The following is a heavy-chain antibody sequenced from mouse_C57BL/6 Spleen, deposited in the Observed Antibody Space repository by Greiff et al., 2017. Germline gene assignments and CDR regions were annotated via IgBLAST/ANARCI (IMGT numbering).Heavy chain of an antibody. CDR2: INPNNGGT. D-gene: IGHD2-4*01. Sequence: VQLQQSGPELVKPGASVKISCKASGYTFTDYYMNWVKQSHGKSLEWIGDINPNNGGTSYNQKFKGKATLTVDKSSSTAYMELRSLTSEDSAVYYCARSDYDGGFAYWGQGTLVTVSA. J-gene: IGHJ3*01. CDR3: ARSDYDGGFAY. V-gene: IGHV1-26*01. CDR1: GYTFTDYY.